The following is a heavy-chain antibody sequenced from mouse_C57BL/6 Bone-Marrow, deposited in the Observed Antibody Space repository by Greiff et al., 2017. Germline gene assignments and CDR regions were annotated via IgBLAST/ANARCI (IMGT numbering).Heavy chain of an antibody. CDR1: GYAFSSSW. CDR3: ARWGLDSTPDYGSSLYYAMDY. D-gene: IGHD1-1*01. CDR2: IYPGDGDT. Sequence: QVQLQQSGPELVKPGASVKISCKASGYAFSSSWMNWVKQRPGKGLEWIGRIYPGDGDTNYNGKFKGKATLTADKSSSTAYMQLSSLTSEDSAVYFCARWGLDSTPDYGSSLYYAMDYWGQGTSVTVSS. V-gene: IGHV1-82*01. J-gene: IGHJ4*01.